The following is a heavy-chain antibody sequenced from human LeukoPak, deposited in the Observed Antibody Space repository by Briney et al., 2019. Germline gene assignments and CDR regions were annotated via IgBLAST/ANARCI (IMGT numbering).Heavy chain of an antibody. CDR3: ATGGDYYYSH. CDR1: GFTFRTYW. Sequence: GGSLRLSCAVSGFTFRTYWMHWVRQVPGEGLVWVSRINEDGSITNYADSVKGRFSISRDNAKNTLYLQMSSLRAEDTAVYYCATGGDYYYSHWGQGTLVTVSS. CDR2: INEDGSIT. V-gene: IGHV3-74*01. D-gene: IGHD2-21*01. J-gene: IGHJ4*02.